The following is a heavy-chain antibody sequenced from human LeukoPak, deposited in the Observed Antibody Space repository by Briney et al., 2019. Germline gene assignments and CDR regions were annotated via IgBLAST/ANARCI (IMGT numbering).Heavy chain of an antibody. Sequence: GGSLRLSCAASGFTFSSYAMSWVRQAPGKGLEWVSAISGSGGSTYYADSVKGRFTTSRDNSKNTLYLQMDSLRAEDTAVYYCASSYDFWSGLFDYWGQGTLVTVSS. CDR3: ASSYDFWSGLFDY. V-gene: IGHV3-23*01. D-gene: IGHD3-3*01. CDR1: GFTFSSYA. CDR2: ISGSGGST. J-gene: IGHJ4*02.